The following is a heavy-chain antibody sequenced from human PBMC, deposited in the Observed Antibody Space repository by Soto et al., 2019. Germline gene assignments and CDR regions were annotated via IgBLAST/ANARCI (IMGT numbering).Heavy chain of an antibody. CDR2: ISAYNGNT. J-gene: IGHJ4*02. CDR3: ARLRDYGDYVFVDY. Sequence: GASVKVSCKASGYTFTSYGISWVRQAPGQGLEWMGWISAYNGNTNYAQKLQGRVTMATDTSTSTAYMELRSLRSDDTAVYYCARLRDYGDYVFVDYWGQGTLVTVSS. D-gene: IGHD4-17*01. V-gene: IGHV1-18*01. CDR1: GYTFTSYG.